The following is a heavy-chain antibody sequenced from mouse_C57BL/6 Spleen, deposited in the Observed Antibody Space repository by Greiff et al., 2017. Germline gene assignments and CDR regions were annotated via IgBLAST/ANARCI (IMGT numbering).Heavy chain of an antibody. CDR2: IHPNSGST. Sequence: QVHVKQPGAELVKPGASVKLSCKASGYTFTSYWMHWVKQRPGQGLEWIGMIHPNSGSTNYNEKFKSKATLTVDKSSSTAYMQLSSLTSEDSAVYYCGSSSVYFDYWGQGTTLTVSS. CDR3: GSSSVYFDY. D-gene: IGHD1-1*01. J-gene: IGHJ2*01. V-gene: IGHV1-64*01. CDR1: GYTFTSYW.